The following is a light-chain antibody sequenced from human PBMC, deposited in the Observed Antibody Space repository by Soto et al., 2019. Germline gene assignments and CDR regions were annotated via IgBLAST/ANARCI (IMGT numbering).Light chain of an antibody. CDR3: EQSYSLPYT. CDR2: AAS. Sequence: DTQMTQSPSSLSASVGDTVTITCRASQGIGSYLNWYQQRPGTAPRLLIYAASSLSNGVPSRFSGRRSGTDFTLTISGLHPEDFATYYCEQSYSLPYTFGLGTKLENK. J-gene: IGKJ2*01. V-gene: IGKV1-39*01. CDR1: QGIGSY.